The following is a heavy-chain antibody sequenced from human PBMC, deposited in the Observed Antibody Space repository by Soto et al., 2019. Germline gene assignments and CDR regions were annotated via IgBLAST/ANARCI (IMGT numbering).Heavy chain of an antibody. CDR3: ARDLRAVAGTGSGMDV. V-gene: IGHV1-2*02. CDR1: GYTFTGYY. J-gene: IGHJ6*02. Sequence: ASVEVSCKASGYTFTGYYIHWVRQAPGQGLEWMGWINPNSGGTNYAQKFQGRVTMTRDTSISTAYMELSRLRSDDTAVYYCARDLRAVAGTGSGMDVWGQGTTVTVSS. CDR2: INPNSGGT. D-gene: IGHD6-19*01.